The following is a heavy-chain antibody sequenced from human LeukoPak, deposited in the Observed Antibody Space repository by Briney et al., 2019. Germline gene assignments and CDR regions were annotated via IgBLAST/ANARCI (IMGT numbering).Heavy chain of an antibody. CDR1: GYTFTSNSAA. CDR2: TYYRSKCYN. CDR3: AREYTAMVD. J-gene: IGHJ4*02. V-gene: IGHV6-1*01. Sequence: SQTLSLTCAVSGYTFTSNSAAWNWHTQSQSRDLEWLRRTYYRSKCYNDYAVYEKSRITINPDTSKNQFSLQLNAVTPEDTAVYYCAREYTAMVDWGQGTLVTVSS. D-gene: IGHD5-18*01.